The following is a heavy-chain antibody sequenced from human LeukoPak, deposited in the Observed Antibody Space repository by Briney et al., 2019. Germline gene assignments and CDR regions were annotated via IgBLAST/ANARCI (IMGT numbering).Heavy chain of an antibody. V-gene: IGHV3-21*01. CDR3: ARDLYDSGGYSSPIDY. Sequence: GGSLRLSCAASGFTLSTYWMSWVRQAPGEGLEWVSSISSSSSHIHSADSVKGRFTISRDNAKNSLYLQMNSLRAEDTAVYYCARDLYDSGGYSSPIDYWGQGTLVTVSS. CDR1: GFTLSTYW. D-gene: IGHD3-22*01. J-gene: IGHJ4*02. CDR2: ISSSSSHI.